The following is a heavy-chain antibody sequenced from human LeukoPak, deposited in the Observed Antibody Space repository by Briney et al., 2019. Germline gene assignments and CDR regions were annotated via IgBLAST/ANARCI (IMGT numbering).Heavy chain of an antibody. Sequence: GGSLRLSCVGSGFSFSSYSMNWVRKAPGKGLEWLSYISGSSGTIYYADSVEGRFTISRDNAKESLFLQMNSLRGEDTAVYYCAKSYYGGWGQGTLVTVSS. J-gene: IGHJ4*02. CDR1: GFSFSSYS. CDR2: ISGSSGTI. CDR3: AKSYYGG. D-gene: IGHD3-10*01. V-gene: IGHV3-48*04.